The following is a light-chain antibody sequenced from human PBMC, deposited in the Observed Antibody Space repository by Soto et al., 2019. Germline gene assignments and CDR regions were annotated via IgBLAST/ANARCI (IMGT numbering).Light chain of an antibody. V-gene: IGLV1-40*01. CDR3: QSYATSLSEV. CDR1: SSNIGAGYD. Sequence: QAVVTQPPSVSGAPGQRVTISCTGNSSNIGAGYDVHWYQQLPGTAPKLLIYGNNNRPSGVPDRFFGSKSGTSASLAITGLQAEDEAGYYCQSYATSLSEVFGGGTKLTVL. CDR2: GNN. J-gene: IGLJ3*02.